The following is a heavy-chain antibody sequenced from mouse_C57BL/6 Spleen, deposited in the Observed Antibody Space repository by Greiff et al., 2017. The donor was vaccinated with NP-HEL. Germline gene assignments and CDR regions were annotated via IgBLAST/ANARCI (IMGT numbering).Heavy chain of an antibody. Sequence: VQLKESGAELVKPGASVKLSCTASGFNIKDYYMHWVKQRTEQGLEWIGRIDPEDGETKYAPKFQGKATITADTSSNTAYLQLSSLTSEDSAVYYCARLTMLSEGFAMGYWGHLASVSASS. V-gene: IGHV14-2*01. D-gene: IGHD2-2*01. CDR1: GFNIKDYY. CDR3: ARLTMLSEGFAMGY. J-gene: IGHJ4*01. CDR2: IDPEDGET.